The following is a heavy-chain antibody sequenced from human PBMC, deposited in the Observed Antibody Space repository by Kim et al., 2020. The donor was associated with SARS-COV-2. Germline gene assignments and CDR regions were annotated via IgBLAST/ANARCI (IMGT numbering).Heavy chain of an antibody. D-gene: IGHD6-19*01. CDR2: INPSGGST. CDR1: GYTFTSYY. Sequence: ASVKVSCKASGYTFTSYYMHWVRQAPGQGLEWMGIINPSGGSTSYAQKFQGRVTMTRDTSTSTVYMELSSLRSEDTAVYYCARDLRIKSSSGWPSLWGQGTLVTVSS. CDR3: ARDLRIKSSSGWPSL. J-gene: IGHJ4*02. V-gene: IGHV1-46*01.